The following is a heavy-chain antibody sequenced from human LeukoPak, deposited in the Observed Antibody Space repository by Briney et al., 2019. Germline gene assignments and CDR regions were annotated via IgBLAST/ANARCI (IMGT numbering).Heavy chain of an antibody. Sequence: PSETLSLTCTVSGYSISNGYYWGWIRQPPGKGLEWIGYIYYSGSTNYNPSLKSRVTISVDTSKNQFSLKLSSVTAADTAVYYCARDRYDILTGYSSWFDPWGQGTLVTVSS. CDR2: IYYSGST. CDR1: GYSISNGYY. D-gene: IGHD3-9*01. J-gene: IGHJ5*02. CDR3: ARDRYDILTGYSSWFDP. V-gene: IGHV4-61*01.